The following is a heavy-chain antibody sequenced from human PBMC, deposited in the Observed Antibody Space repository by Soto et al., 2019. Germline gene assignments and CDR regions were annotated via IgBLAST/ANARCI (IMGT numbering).Heavy chain of an antibody. CDR1: GFTFSSYA. CDR2: ISYDGSNK. D-gene: IGHD3-3*01. Sequence: QVQLVESGGGVVQPGRSLRLSCAASGFTFSSYAMHWVRQAPGKGLEWVAVISYDGSNKYYADSVKGRFTISRDNSKNTLYLQMHSLRAEDTAVYYCARGAEHRDYDFWSGYYLDYWGQGTLVTVSS. J-gene: IGHJ4*02. V-gene: IGHV3-30-3*01. CDR3: ARGAEHRDYDFWSGYYLDY.